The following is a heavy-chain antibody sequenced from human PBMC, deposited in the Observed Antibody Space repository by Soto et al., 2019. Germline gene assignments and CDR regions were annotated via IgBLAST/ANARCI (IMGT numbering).Heavy chain of an antibody. Sequence: GGSLRLSCAASGFTVSSNYMSWVRQAPGKGLEWVSVIYSGGSTYYADSVKGRFTISRHNSKNTLYLQMNSLRAEDTAVYYCARGHFGGFGEYYYYMDVWGKGTTVTVSS. D-gene: IGHD3-10*01. J-gene: IGHJ6*03. CDR3: ARGHFGGFGEYYYYMDV. CDR2: IYSGGST. V-gene: IGHV3-53*04. CDR1: GFTVSSNY.